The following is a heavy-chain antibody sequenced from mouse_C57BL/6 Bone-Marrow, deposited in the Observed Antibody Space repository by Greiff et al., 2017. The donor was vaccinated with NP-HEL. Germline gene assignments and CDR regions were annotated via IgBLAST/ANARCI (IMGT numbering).Heavy chain of an antibody. J-gene: IGHJ4*01. CDR2: ISNGGGST. CDR3: ASGVTTWDYYAMDD. CDR1: GFTFSDYY. Sequence: EVQLVESGGGLVQPGGSLKLSCAASGFTFSDYYMYWVRQTPEKRLEWVAYISNGGGSTYYPDTVTGRFTICRDNAKSTLYLKMSSLKSEDTAMYYCASGVTTWDYYAMDDWGQGTSVTVSS. V-gene: IGHV5-12*01. D-gene: IGHD2-2*01.